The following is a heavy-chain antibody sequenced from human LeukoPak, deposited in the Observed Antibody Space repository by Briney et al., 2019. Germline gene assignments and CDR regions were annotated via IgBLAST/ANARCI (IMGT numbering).Heavy chain of an antibody. CDR3: ARDDSSGPKEGGFAFNI. CDR1: GFTFSSYR. Sequence: GGSLRLSCATSGFTFSSYRMNWVRQAPGKGLEWVSSISSGSSYIYYADSVKGRFTISRDNAKNSLYLQMNSLRAEDTAVYYCARDDSSGPKEGGFAFNIWGQGTMVTVSS. V-gene: IGHV3-21*01. D-gene: IGHD6-25*01. CDR2: ISSGSSYI. J-gene: IGHJ3*02.